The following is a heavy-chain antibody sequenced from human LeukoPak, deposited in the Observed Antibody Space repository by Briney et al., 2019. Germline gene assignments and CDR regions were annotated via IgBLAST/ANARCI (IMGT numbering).Heavy chain of an antibody. CDR1: GFTFNTYA. CDR3: ARIMIRGAPSDN. CDR2: ISSNGAST. D-gene: IGHD3-10*01. Sequence: GGSLRLSCAAPGFTFNTYALHWVRQAPGKGLEFVSAISSNGASTYYANSVKGRFTISRDNTKNTLYLQMGSLRAEDMAMYYCARIMIRGAPSDNWGQGTLVTVSS. V-gene: IGHV3-64*01. J-gene: IGHJ4*02.